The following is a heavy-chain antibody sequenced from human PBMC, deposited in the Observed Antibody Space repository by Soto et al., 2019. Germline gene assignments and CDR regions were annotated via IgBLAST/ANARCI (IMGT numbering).Heavy chain of an antibody. CDR2: ISGSGGST. CDR1: GFTFSSYA. J-gene: IGHJ4*02. V-gene: IGHV3-23*01. CDR3: AKDKGPTGSSGWYY. D-gene: IGHD6-19*01. Sequence: EVQLLESGGGLVQPGGSLRLSCAASGFTFSSYAMSWVRQAPGKGLEWVSAISGSGGSTYYADSVKARFTISRDNSKNTLYLQMNSLRAEDTAVYYCAKDKGPTGSSGWYYWGQGTLVTVSS.